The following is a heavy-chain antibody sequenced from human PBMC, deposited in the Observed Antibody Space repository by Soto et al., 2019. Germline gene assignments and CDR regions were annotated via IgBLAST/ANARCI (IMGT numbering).Heavy chain of an antibody. CDR1: GYTLTELS. CDR3: GTTFAGWEQLSDAFDI. V-gene: IGHV1-24*01. J-gene: IGHJ3*02. CDR2: FDPEDGET. D-gene: IGHD1-1*01. Sequence: QVQLVQSGAEVKKPGASVKVSCKVSGYTLTELSMHWVRQAPGRGLEWMGGFDPEDGETIYAQKFQGRVTMTEDTSTDTAYMELSSLRSEDTAVYYCGTTFAGWEQLSDAFDIWGQGTMVTVSS.